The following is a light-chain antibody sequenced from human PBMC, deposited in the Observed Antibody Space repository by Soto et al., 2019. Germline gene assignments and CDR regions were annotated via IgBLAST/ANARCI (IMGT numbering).Light chain of an antibody. CDR1: QSVSTS. J-gene: IGKJ4*01. CDR2: DAS. CDR3: QQRTHSLS. Sequence: EIVLTQSPATLSLSPGERATLSCRASQSVSTSLAWYQHKPGQAPRLLIYDASTRATGIPARFSGSGSGTDFPLTISSLEPEDFAVYYCQQRTHSLSFGGGTKVEIK. V-gene: IGKV3-11*01.